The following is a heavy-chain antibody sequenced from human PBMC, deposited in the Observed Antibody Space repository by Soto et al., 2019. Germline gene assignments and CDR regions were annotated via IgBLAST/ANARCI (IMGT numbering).Heavy chain of an antibody. D-gene: IGHD6-19*01. J-gene: IGHJ4*02. CDR2: VYYTGST. CDR3: ARSVAVPGAHIDY. Sequence: SETLSLTCSVSGGSISGSYWSWIRQSPGKGLEWLGYVYYTGSTNYSPSPRSRVSISVDTSKNEFSLRLSSVTAADTAVYFCARSVAVPGAHIDYWGQGTQVTVSS. CDR1: GGSISGSY. V-gene: IGHV4-59*01.